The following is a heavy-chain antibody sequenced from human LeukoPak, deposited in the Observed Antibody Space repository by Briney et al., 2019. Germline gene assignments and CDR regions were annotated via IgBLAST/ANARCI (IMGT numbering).Heavy chain of an antibody. Sequence: SETLSLTCTISGGSISSYYWSWIRQPPGKGLEWIGYIYYSGSTNYNPSLKSRVTISVDTSKNQFSLKLSSVTAADTAAYYCAREGIAAAGILDYWGQGTLVTVSS. V-gene: IGHV4-59*01. J-gene: IGHJ4*02. CDR2: IYYSGST. CDR1: GGSISSYY. CDR3: AREGIAAAGILDY. D-gene: IGHD6-13*01.